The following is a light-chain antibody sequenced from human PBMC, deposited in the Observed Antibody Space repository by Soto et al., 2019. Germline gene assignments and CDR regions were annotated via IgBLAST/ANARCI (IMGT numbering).Light chain of an antibody. J-gene: IGKJ1*01. CDR2: GAS. Sequence: IQMTQSPSSLSASVGDRVTITCLASQSISSYLNWYQQKPGKPPKVLIYGASNLQSGVPPRFSGSGSGTDFTLAISSLQPEDSATYYCLQDINYPWTFGQGTKVDIK. CDR1: QSISSY. CDR3: LQDINYPWT. V-gene: IGKV1-6*01.